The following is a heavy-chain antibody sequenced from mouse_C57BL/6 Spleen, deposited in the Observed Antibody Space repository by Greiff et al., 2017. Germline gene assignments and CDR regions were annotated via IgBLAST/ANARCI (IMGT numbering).Heavy chain of an antibody. V-gene: IGHV1-81*01. Sequence: QVQLQQSGAELARPGASVKLSCKASGYNFTSYGISWVKQRTGQGLEWIGEIYPRSGNTYYNEKFKGKATLTADKSSSTAYMELRSLTSEDSAVYFCARHYSNYTYYAMYYWCQGTSVTVSS. CDR3: ARHYSNYTYYAMYY. CDR1: GYNFTSYG. D-gene: IGHD2-5*01. CDR2: IYPRSGNT. J-gene: IGHJ4*01.